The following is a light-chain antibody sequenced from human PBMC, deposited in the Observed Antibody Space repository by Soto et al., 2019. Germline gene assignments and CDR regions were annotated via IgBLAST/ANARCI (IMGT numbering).Light chain of an antibody. CDR3: QQSYNSPPWT. CDR2: RAS. V-gene: IGKV1-39*01. J-gene: IGKJ1*01. Sequence: DIQMTQSPSSLSASVGDRVTISCRASQTISTSLNWYQQKPGTAPRLLIYRASSVKSGVPPRFSGSGSGRDFTLTISSLRPEDIATYFCQQSYNSPPWTFGQGTKV. CDR1: QTISTS.